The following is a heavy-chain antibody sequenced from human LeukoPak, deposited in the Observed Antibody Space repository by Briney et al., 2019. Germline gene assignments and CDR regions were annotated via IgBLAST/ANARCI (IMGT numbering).Heavy chain of an antibody. CDR2: IDSSSSYM. D-gene: IGHD5-24*01. J-gene: IGHJ4*02. V-gene: IGHV3-21*06. Sequence: GGSLRLSCAASGFTFSSYSMNWVRQAPGKGLEWVSSIDSSSSYMYYADSVKGRFTMSRDNAKNSLYLQMNSLTAEDTAVYYCARDMDGYTPDYWGQGTLVTVAS. CDR1: GFTFSSYS. CDR3: ARDMDGYTPDY.